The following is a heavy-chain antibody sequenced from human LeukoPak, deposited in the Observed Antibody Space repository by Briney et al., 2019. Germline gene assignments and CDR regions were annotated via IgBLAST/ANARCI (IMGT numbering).Heavy chain of an antibody. CDR1: GFTFSSYG. Sequence: PGGSLRLSCAASGFTFSSYGMHWVRQAPGKGLEWVAFIRYDGSNKYYADSVKGRFTISRDNSKNTLYLQMNSLRPEDTAMYYCAKDDNYYGSGSYHDYWGQGTLVTVSS. V-gene: IGHV3-30*02. CDR3: AKDDNYYGSGSYHDY. J-gene: IGHJ4*02. CDR2: IRYDGSNK. D-gene: IGHD3-10*01.